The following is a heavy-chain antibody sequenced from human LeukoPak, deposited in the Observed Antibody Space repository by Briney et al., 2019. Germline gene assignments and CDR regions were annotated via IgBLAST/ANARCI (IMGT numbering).Heavy chain of an antibody. Sequence: PGGSLRLSCAASVFTFSDYWMSWVRQAPGQGLEWVANINQDASVSHYMDSVKGRFTISRDNAKNSLFLQMNRLRAEDTALYYCARKVGDYWGQGTLVTVSS. CDR2: INQDASVS. V-gene: IGHV3-7*01. CDR3: ARKVGDY. D-gene: IGHD3-16*01. J-gene: IGHJ4*02. CDR1: VFTFSDYW.